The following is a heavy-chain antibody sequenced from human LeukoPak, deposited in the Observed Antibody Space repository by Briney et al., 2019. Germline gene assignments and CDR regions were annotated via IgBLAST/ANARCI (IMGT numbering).Heavy chain of an antibody. CDR3: VRQKKSHGNFDY. CDR1: GFTFSDHA. D-gene: IGHD1-26*01. CDR2: VGIAADT. V-gene: IGHV3-13*01. Sequence: GGSLRLSCAASGFTFSDHAMHWVRQAPGKGLEWVSAVGIAADTFYPGSVKGRFTVSRENAKNSLYLQMNSLRVEDTAVYYCVRQKKSHGNFDYWGQGTLVTVSS. J-gene: IGHJ4*02.